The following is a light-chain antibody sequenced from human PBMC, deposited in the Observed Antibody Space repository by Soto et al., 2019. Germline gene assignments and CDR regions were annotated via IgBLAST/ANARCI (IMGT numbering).Light chain of an antibody. J-gene: IGKJ3*01. V-gene: IGKV4-1*01. CDR1: QSVLYSSNNKNY. CDR2: WAS. CDR3: QQYYINPH. Sequence: DIVMTQSPDSLAVSLGERATINCKSSQSVLYSSNNKNYLAWYQQKPGQPPKLLISWASTRESGVPDRFSGSGSGTDFILTISSLQAEDVAVYYCQQYYINPHFGPGTKVDIK.